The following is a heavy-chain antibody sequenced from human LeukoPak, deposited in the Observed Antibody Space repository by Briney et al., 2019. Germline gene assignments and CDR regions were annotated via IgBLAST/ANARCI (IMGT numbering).Heavy chain of an antibody. D-gene: IGHD3-10*01. Sequence: SETLSLTCTVSGGSISSYYWSWIRQPPGKGLEWIGYIYYSGSTNYNPSLKSRVTISVDTSKNQFSLKLSSVTAADTAVYYCARERLGVTYYFDYWGQGTLVTVSS. CDR3: ARERLGVTYYFDY. CDR2: IYYSGST. J-gene: IGHJ4*02. V-gene: IGHV4-59*01. CDR1: GGSISSYY.